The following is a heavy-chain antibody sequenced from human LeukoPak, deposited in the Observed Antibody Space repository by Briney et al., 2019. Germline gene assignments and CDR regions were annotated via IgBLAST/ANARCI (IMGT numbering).Heavy chain of an antibody. J-gene: IGHJ4*02. V-gene: IGHV3-7*03. CDR1: GFTFSSYW. CDR3: ARNGDYLGATFDY. CDR2: IKQDGSEK. Sequence: GGSLRLSCAASGFTFSSYWMSWVRQAPGKGLEWVANIKQDGSEKYYVDSVKGRFTISRDNAKNSLYLQMNSLRAEDTALYHCARNGDYLGATFDYWGQGTLVTVSS. D-gene: IGHD4-17*01.